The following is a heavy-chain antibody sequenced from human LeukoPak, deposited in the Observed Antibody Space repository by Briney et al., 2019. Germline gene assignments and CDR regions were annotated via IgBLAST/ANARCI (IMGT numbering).Heavy chain of an antibody. CDR3: ARGAPRGFDY. Sequence: ASETLSLTRTVSGGSISSGDYYWSWIRQPPGKGLEWIGYIYYSESTYYNPSLKSQVTISVDTSKNQFSLKLSSVTAADTAVYYCARGAPRGFDYWGQGTLVTVSS. J-gene: IGHJ4*02. V-gene: IGHV4-30-4*01. CDR1: GGSISSGDYY. CDR2: IYYSEST.